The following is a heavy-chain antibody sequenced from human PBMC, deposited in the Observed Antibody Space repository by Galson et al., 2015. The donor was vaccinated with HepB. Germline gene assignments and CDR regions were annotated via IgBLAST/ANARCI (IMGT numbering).Heavy chain of an antibody. CDR1: GFTFSSYA. D-gene: IGHD3-10*01. J-gene: IGHJ6*02. V-gene: IGHV3-23*01. CDR3: AKYIGEEGSGRGGMDV. CDR2: ISGSGDYT. Sequence: SLRLSCAASGFTFSSYAMSWVRQAPGKGLEWVSSISGSGDYTYYADSVKGRFTISRDNSKNTLYLQMNSLRAEDTAVYYCAKYIGEEGSGRGGMDVWGQGTTVTVSS.